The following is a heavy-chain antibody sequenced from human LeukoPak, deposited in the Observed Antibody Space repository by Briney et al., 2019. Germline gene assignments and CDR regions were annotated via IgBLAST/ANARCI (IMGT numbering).Heavy chain of an antibody. CDR3: ARRKATADDSFDY. CDR2: IYYSGST. Sequence: SETLSLTCAVYGGSFSGYYWSWIRQPPGKGLEWIGYIYYSGSTNYNPSLKSRVTISVDTSKNQFSLKLSSVTAADTAVYYCARRKATADDSFDYWGQGTLVTVSS. CDR1: GGSFSGYY. J-gene: IGHJ4*02. V-gene: IGHV4-59*01. D-gene: IGHD6-13*01.